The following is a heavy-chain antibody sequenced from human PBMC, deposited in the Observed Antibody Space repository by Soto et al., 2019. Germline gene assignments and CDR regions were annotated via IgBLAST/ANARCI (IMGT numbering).Heavy chain of an antibody. CDR1: GYTFTGYA. V-gene: IGHV1-3*05. Sequence: QVQLVQSGAEEKKPGASVKVSCKASGYTFTGYAXXXXXXXXXXXREWMGWINAGNGNTKYSQKFQGRVTITRDTXXXXXXXXXXXXXXXXXXXXXXXXXXXXXXXFDYWGQGTLVTVSS. CDR3: XXXXXXXXXFDY. J-gene: IGHJ4*02. CDR2: INAGNGNT.